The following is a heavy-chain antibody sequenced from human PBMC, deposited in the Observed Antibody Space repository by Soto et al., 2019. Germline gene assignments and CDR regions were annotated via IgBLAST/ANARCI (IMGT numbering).Heavy chain of an antibody. J-gene: IGHJ4*02. CDR3: AKPLQVY. CDR1: GFTFSSYA. CDR2: LSGSGVNA. Sequence: SGGSLRLSCAASGFTFSSYAMTWVRQAPGKGLEYVSTLSGSGVNAYYADSVKGRFTISRDNPKNTLYLQMNSLRVEDTAIYYCAKPLQVYWGQGTQVTVSS. V-gene: IGHV3-23*01.